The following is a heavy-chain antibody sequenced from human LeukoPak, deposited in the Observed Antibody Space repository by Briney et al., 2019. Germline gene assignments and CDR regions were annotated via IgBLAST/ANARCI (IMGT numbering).Heavy chain of an antibody. CDR3: ARGRLNGNVDF. D-gene: IGHD1-20*01. V-gene: IGHV1-8*01. Sequence: ASVKVSCKTSGYTFTGYDINWVRQAAGQGFEWMGWMHPNSGDTGYAHNLQGRITITRDSSTATVFMELSSLRSEDTAMYYCARGRLNGNVDFWGQGTLVTVSS. CDR2: MHPNSGDT. J-gene: IGHJ4*02. CDR1: GYTFTGYD.